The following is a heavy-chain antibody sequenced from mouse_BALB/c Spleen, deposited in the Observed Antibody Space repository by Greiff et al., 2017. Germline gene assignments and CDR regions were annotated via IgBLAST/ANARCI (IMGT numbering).Heavy chain of an antibody. CDR1: GYTFTSYW. CDR2: IYPSDSYT. D-gene: IGHD2-1*01. J-gene: IGHJ2*01. V-gene: IGHV1-69*02. Sequence: QVQLQQPGAELVRPGASVKLSCKASGYTFTSYWINWVKQRPGQGLEWIGNIYPSDSYTNYNQKFKDKATLTVDKSSSTAYMQLSSPTSEDSAVYYCTRDGGNYYFDYWGQGTTLTVSS. CDR3: TRDGGNYYFDY.